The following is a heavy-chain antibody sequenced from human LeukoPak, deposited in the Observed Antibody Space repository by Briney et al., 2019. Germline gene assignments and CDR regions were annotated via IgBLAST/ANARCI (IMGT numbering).Heavy chain of an antibody. D-gene: IGHD6-13*01. Sequence: RSLRLSFAASGFTFSSYAMHWVRQAPGKGLEWVAVISYDGNNKYYADSVKGRFTISRDSSKNTLYLLMNSLRAEDTAVYYCARVGGSSSWYEYWGQGTLVTVSS. CDR1: GFTFSSYA. V-gene: IGHV3-30-3*01. CDR3: ARVGGSSSWYEY. CDR2: ISYDGNNK. J-gene: IGHJ4*02.